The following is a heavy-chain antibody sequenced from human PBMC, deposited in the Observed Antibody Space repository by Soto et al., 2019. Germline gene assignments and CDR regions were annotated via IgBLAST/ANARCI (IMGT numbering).Heavy chain of an antibody. V-gene: IGHV3-23*01. D-gene: IGHD3-3*01. J-gene: IGHJ6*02. Sequence: GGSLRLSCAASGFTFSSYAMSWVRQAPGKGLEWVSAISGSGGSTYYTDSVKGRFTISRDNSKNTLYLQMNSLGAEDTAVYYCAKRNVYDFWSGYPGPYYYYGMDVWGQGTTVTVSS. CDR3: AKRNVYDFWSGYPGPYYYYGMDV. CDR1: GFTFSSYA. CDR2: ISGSGGST.